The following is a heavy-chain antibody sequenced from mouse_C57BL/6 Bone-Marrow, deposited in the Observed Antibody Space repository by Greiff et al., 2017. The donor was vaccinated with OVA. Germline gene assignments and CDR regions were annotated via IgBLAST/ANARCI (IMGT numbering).Heavy chain of an antibody. CDR2: INPGSGGT. D-gene: IGHD1-1*01. CDR3: ARDYYGSSDY. Sequence: QVQLQQSGAELVRPGTSVKVSCKASGYAFTNYLIEWVKQRPGQGLEWIGVINPGSGGTNYNEKFKGKAPLTADKSSSTAYMQLSSLTSEDSAVYFCARDYYGSSDYWGQGTTLTVSS. V-gene: IGHV1-54*01. J-gene: IGHJ2*01. CDR1: GYAFTNYL.